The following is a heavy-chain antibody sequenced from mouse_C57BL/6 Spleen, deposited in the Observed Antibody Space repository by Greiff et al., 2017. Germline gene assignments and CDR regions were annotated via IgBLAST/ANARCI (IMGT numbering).Heavy chain of an antibody. D-gene: IGHD1-1*01. Sequence: QVQLQQPGAELVMPGASVKLSCKASGYTFTSYWMHWVKQRPGQGLEWIGEIDPSGSYTNYNQKFKGKATLTVDKSSSTAYMQLSSLTSEDSAVYYCARRGSVSRRDYWGQGTTLTVTS. V-gene: IGHV1-69*01. CDR1: GYTFTSYW. CDR2: IDPSGSYT. CDR3: ARRGSVSRRDY. J-gene: IGHJ2*01.